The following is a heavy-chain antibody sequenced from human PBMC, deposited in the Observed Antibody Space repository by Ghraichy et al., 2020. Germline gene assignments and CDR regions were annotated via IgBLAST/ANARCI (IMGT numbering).Heavy chain of an antibody. Sequence: SETLSLTCTVSGGSISSSTYYWGWIRQPPGQGLEWIGSLYYRGTTYYNPSLKSRVTISADTSKNQFSLNLKSVTAADTAVYWCANYNWNDGGVEYWGQGTLVTVSS. CDR2: LYYRGTT. J-gene: IGHJ4*02. D-gene: IGHD1-1*01. V-gene: IGHV4-39*01. CDR3: ANYNWNDGGVEY. CDR1: GGSISSSTYY.